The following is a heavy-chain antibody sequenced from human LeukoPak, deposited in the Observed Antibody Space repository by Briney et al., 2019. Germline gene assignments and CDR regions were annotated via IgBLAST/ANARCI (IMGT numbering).Heavy chain of an antibody. CDR3: AKTGGIAAAGY. J-gene: IGHJ4*02. V-gene: IGHV3-23*01. CDR2: IRGSGGST. Sequence: GGSLGLSCAASGFTFSSFAMSWVRQAPGKGLEWVSAIRGSGGSTYYADSVKGRFTISRDNSKNTLYLQMNSLRAEDTAVYYCAKTGGIAAAGYWGQGTLVTVSS. D-gene: IGHD6-13*01. CDR1: GFTFSSFA.